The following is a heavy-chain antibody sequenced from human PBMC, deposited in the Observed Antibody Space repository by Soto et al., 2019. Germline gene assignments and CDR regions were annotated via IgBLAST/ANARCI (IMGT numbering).Heavy chain of an antibody. CDR1: GGSFGTYT. CDR3: ARDVGD. CDR2: IIPILGIR. V-gene: IGHV1-69*08. J-gene: IGHJ4*02. Sequence: QLQLVQSGAEVKKPGSSVKVSCKASGGSFGTYTITWVRQAPGQGLEWMGRIIPILGIRDYAQKFQARVTITADKSTSTAYMELSSLTSEDTAVYYCARDVGDLGQGTLVTVSS. D-gene: IGHD1-26*01.